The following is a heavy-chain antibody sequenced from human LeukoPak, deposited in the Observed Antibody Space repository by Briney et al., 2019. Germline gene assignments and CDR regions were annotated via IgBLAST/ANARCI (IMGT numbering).Heavy chain of an antibody. Sequence: SQTLTLTCTVSGGSISSGNYYWSWIRQHPGKGLEWIGYISYSGNTYYNPSLKSRITISVDTSKNQFSLKLSTVTAADTAVYYCASVDTAMAPDYWGQGTLVTVSS. CDR3: ASVDTAMAPDY. V-gene: IGHV4-31*03. J-gene: IGHJ4*02. CDR2: ISYSGNT. D-gene: IGHD5-18*01. CDR1: GGSISSGNYY.